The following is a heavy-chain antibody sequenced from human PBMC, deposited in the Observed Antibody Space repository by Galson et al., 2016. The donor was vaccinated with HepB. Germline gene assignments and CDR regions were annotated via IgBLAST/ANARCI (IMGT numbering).Heavy chain of an antibody. CDR3: ATTHITVRPGYNGMDV. Sequence: SETLSLTCTVSGGSVTSYYWSWIRQPPGKGLEWIGFIHSSGHTNNNPSLKSRVTLSVDMSKNQLSLRLSSVTAADTAVYYCATTHITVRPGYNGMDVWGQGTTVTVSS. CDR2: IHSSGHT. D-gene: IGHD6-6*01. J-gene: IGHJ6*02. CDR1: GGSVTSYY. V-gene: IGHV4-59*02.